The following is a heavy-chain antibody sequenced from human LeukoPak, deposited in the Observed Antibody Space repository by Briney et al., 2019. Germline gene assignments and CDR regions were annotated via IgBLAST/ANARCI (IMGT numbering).Heavy chain of an antibody. CDR1: GYTFTGYY. V-gene: IGHV1-2*02. D-gene: IGHD3-3*01. CDR2: INPNSGGT. CDR3: ARGSSIFGVVPRASCYMDV. J-gene: IGHJ6*03. Sequence: ASVKVSCKASGYTFTGYYMHWVRQAPGQGLEWMGWINPNSGGTNYAQKFQGRVTMTRDTSISTAYMELSRLRSDDTAVYYCARGSSIFGVVPRASCYMDVWGKGTTVTVSS.